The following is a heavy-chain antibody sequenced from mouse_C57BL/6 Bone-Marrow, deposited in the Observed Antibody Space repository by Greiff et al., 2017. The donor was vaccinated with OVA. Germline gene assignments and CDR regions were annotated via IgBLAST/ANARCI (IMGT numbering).Heavy chain of an antibody. CDR1: GYTFTSYT. J-gene: IGHJ3*01. Sequence: QVQLQQSGAELARPGASVKMSCKASGYTFTSYTMHWVKQRPGQGLEWIGYINPSSGYTKYNQKFKDKATLTADKSSSTAYMQLSSLTSEDSAVYYCARYGWLPPWFAYWGQGTLVTVSA. D-gene: IGHD2-3*01. CDR3: ARYGWLPPWFAY. V-gene: IGHV1-4*01. CDR2: INPSSGYT.